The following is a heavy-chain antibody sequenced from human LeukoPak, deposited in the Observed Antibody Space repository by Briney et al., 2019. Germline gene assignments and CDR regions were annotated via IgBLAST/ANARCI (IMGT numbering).Heavy chain of an antibody. V-gene: IGHV4-59*01. Sequence: SETLFLTCTVSGGSISSYYWSWIRQPPGKGLEWIGYIYYSGSTNYNPSLKSRVTISVDTSKNQFSLKLSSVTAADTAVYYCARARHSPWYFDLWGRGTLVTVSS. CDR3: ARARHSPWYFDL. D-gene: IGHD5-18*01. CDR1: GGSISSYY. CDR2: IYYSGST. J-gene: IGHJ2*01.